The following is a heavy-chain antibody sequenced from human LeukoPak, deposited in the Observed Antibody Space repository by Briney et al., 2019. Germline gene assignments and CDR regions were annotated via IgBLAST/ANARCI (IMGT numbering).Heavy chain of an antibody. V-gene: IGHV1-2*02. CDR3: ARVGGYSYGYTFDY. Sequence: ASVKVSCKASGYTFTGYYTHWVRQAPGQGLEWMGWINPNSGGTNYAQKFQGRVTMTRDTSISTAYMELSRLRSDDTAVYYCARVGGYSYGYTFDYWGQGTLVTVSS. J-gene: IGHJ4*02. D-gene: IGHD5-18*01. CDR2: INPNSGGT. CDR1: GYTFTGYY.